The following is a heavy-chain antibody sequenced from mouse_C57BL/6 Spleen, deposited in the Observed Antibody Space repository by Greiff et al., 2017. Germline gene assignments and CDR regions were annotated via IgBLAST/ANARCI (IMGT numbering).Heavy chain of an antibody. V-gene: IGHV1-69*01. J-gene: IGHJ3*01. CDR2: IDPSDSYT. D-gene: IGHD1-1*01. Sequence: QVQLQQPGAELVMPGASVKLSCKASGYTFTSYWMHWVKQRPGQGLEWIGEIDPSDSYTNYNQKFKGKSTLTVDKSSSTAYMQLSSLTSEDSAVYYCARRGSSYEFAYWGQGTLVTVSA. CDR1: GYTFTSYW. CDR3: ARRGSSYEFAY.